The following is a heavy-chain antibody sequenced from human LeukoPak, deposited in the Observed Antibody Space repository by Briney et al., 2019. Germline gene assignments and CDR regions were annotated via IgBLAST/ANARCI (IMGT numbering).Heavy chain of an antibody. J-gene: IGHJ3*01. CDR2: TYNSGNT. D-gene: IGHD6-19*01. Sequence: SRTLSLTCPVSGRSISISGSYWNWIRQLPWRGLEGIGYTYNSGNTYYNPSFGSRVTISTDTSMNQFFLKSHSVTAADTAVYYCARSSGWRDAFDFWGRGTMVTVSS. CDR3: ARSSGWRDAFDF. CDR1: GRSISISGSY. V-gene: IGHV4-31*03.